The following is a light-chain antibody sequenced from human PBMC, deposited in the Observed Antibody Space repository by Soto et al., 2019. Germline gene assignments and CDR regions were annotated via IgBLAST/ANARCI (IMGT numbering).Light chain of an antibody. J-gene: IGKJ2*01. Sequence: DIVMTQSPDSLAVSLGETATINCKSSRSVLYNSNNKNYFAWFQQKPGQPPRLLLYWASTRESGVPDRFRGSGSGTDFTLTISSLQAEDVAVYYCQQYYTTPRTFGQGPKLEIK. V-gene: IGKV4-1*01. CDR1: RSVLYNSNNKNY. CDR3: QQYYTTPRT. CDR2: WAS.